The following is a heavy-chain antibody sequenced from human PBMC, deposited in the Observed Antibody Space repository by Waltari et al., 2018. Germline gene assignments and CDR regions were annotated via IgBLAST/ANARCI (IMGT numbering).Heavy chain of an antibody. D-gene: IGHD6-19*01. CDR2: IIPIFGTA. J-gene: IGHJ4*02. V-gene: IGHV1-69*05. CDR3: ARGAAVVFLFDY. Sequence: QVQLVQSGAEVKKPGASVKVSCKASGGTLSSYAISWVRQAPGQGLEWMGGIIPIFGTANYAQKFQGRVTITTDESTSTAYRELSSLRSEDTAVYYCARGAAVVFLFDYWGQGTLVTVSS. CDR1: GGTLSSYA.